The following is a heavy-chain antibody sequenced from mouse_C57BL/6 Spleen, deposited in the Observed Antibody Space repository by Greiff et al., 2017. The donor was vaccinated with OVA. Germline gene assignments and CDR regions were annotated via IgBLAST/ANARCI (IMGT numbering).Heavy chain of an antibody. Sequence: VQLQQSGAELVRPGSSVKLSCKASGYTFTSYWMDWVKQRPGQGLEWIGNIYPSDSETHYNQKFKDKATLTVDKSSSTAYMQLSSLTSEDSAVYYCARGGDYDFDYWGQGTTLTVSS. V-gene: IGHV1-61*01. CDR2: IYPSDSET. CDR1: GYTFTSYW. CDR3: ARGGDYDFDY. J-gene: IGHJ2*01. D-gene: IGHD2-4*01.